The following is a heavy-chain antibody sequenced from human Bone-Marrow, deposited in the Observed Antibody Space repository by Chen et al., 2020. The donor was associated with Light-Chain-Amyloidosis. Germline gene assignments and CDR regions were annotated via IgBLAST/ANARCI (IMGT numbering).Heavy chain of an antibody. CDR1: GYTFTGYY. CDR2: SNPNSGGT. CDR3: ARGPLNYGYEFLDY. D-gene: IGHD5-18*01. V-gene: IGHV1-2*02. J-gene: IGHJ4*02. Sequence: QVQLAQSGAEVKKPGASVKVSCKASGYTFTGYYIHWVRQAPGQGLEWMGWSNPNSGGTNYAQNFQGRVTMTRDTSISTAYMELSRLRFDDTAVYYCARGPLNYGYEFLDYWGQGTLVTVSS.